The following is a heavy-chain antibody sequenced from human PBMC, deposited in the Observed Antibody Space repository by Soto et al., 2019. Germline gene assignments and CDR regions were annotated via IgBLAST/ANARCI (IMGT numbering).Heavy chain of an antibody. CDR2: IYYSGST. J-gene: IGHJ5*02. V-gene: IGHV4-31*03. CDR3: ARGPWARSLFDP. Sequence: PSETLSLTCTVSGGSISSGGYYWSWIRQHPGKGLEWIGYIYYSGSTYYNPSLKSRVTISVDTSKNQFSLKLSSVPAADTAVYYWARGPWARSLFDPWGQGTRVTVCS. D-gene: IGHD1-26*01. CDR1: GGSISSGGYY.